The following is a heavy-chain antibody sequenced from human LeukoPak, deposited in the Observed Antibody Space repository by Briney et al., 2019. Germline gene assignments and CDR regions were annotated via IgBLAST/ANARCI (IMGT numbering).Heavy chain of an antibody. Sequence: ASVKVSCKASGYTFTGYYMHWVRQAPGQGLEWMGWINPNSGGTNYAQKFQGRVTMTRDTSSSTAYMELSRLRSDDTAVYYCARVFLPYFDWEESGYFDYWGQGTLVTVSS. D-gene: IGHD3-9*01. CDR3: ARVFLPYFDWEESGYFDY. CDR1: GYTFTGYY. J-gene: IGHJ4*02. V-gene: IGHV1-2*02. CDR2: INPNSGGT.